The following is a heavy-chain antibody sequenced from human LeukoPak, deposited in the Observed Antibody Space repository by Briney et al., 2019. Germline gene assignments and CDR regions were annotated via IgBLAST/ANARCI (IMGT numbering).Heavy chain of an antibody. CDR1: GYTFTTYG. J-gene: IGHJ4*02. Sequence: GGSLRLSCVGSGYTFTTYGMSWVRQAPGKGLEWVSGLDNNGDNTYYADSVKGRFTIPRDNSKNTLYLQMNSLRVEDTAVYYCAKSAETSGTYGQGFDYWGQGTLVSVSS. CDR3: AKSAETSGTYGQGFDY. D-gene: IGHD1-26*01. V-gene: IGHV3-23*01. CDR2: LDNNGDNT.